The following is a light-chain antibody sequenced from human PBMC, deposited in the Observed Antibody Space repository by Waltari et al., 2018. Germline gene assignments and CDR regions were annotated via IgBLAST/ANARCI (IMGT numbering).Light chain of an antibody. CDR1: TSDVGGSNY. CDR2: EVT. Sequence: QSALTQPPSASGSPGQSVTISCTGTTSDVGGSNYVSWYQQLPGKAPKLMISEVTKRPSGVPDRFSGSKSGNTASLTVSGLQTEDEADYYCSSYAGSINPYVFGSGTRVTVL. CDR3: SSYAGSINPYV. J-gene: IGLJ1*01. V-gene: IGLV2-8*01.